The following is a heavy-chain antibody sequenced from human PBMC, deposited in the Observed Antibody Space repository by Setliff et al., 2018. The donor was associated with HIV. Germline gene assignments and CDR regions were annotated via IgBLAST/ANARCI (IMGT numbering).Heavy chain of an antibody. CDR3: ARDDRCSGYYPILYFDS. V-gene: IGHV4-59*01. CDR1: GGSISSYY. CDR2: IYYSGST. Sequence: SETLSLTCTVSGGSISSYYWSWIRQPPGKGLEWIGYIYYSGSTNYNPSLKSRVTISVDTSKNQFSLKLSSVTAADTAVYYCARDDRCSGYYPILYFDSWGQGTLVTAPQ. J-gene: IGHJ4*02. D-gene: IGHD3-22*01.